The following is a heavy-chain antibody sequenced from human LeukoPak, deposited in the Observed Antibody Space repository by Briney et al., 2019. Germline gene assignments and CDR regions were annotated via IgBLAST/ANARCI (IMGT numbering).Heavy chain of an antibody. CDR2: IKQDGSEK. V-gene: IGHV3-7*01. J-gene: IGHJ6*03. Sequence: PGGSLRLSCAASGFTFSSYWMSWVRQAPGKGLEWVANIKQDGSEKYYVDSVKGRFTISRDNAKNSLYLQMNSLRAEDTAVYYCASFRTTVTTSLYYYYYMDVWGKGTTVTVSS. CDR3: ASFRTTVTTSLYYYYYMDV. D-gene: IGHD4-17*01. CDR1: GFTFSSYW.